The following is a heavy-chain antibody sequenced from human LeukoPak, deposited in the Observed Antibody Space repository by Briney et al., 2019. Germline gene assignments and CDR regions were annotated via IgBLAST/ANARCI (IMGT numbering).Heavy chain of an antibody. D-gene: IGHD4-23*01. Sequence: GGSLRLSCAASGFTLNSYAMSWVRQAPGKGLEWVSIISGSAGSTYYADSVKGRFTISRDNSKNTLFLQMNSLRAEDTAVYYCAKDRSLDGGNSNGYFDSWGQGTLVTVSS. CDR2: ISGSAGST. J-gene: IGHJ4*02. CDR1: GFTLNSYA. CDR3: AKDRSLDGGNSNGYFDS. V-gene: IGHV3-23*01.